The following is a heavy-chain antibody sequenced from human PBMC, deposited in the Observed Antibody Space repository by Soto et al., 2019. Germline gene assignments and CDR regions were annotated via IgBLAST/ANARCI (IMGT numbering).Heavy chain of an antibody. J-gene: IGHJ5*02. D-gene: IGHD3-9*01. CDR2: IYFRGST. V-gene: IGHV4-39*02. CDR1: GGSISSSTYY. Sequence: QLQLQESGPGLVKPSETLSLTCTVSGGSISSSTYYWGWIRQPPGKGLEWIGSIYFRGSTYYNPSLKSRVTVSVEPSKKHFSLKLPSVTAADTAVYYCAREILTGYYPAGWFDPWGQGTLVTVSS. CDR3: AREILTGYYPAGWFDP.